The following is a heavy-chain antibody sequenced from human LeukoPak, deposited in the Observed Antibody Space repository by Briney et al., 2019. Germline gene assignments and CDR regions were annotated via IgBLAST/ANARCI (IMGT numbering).Heavy chain of an antibody. J-gene: IGHJ5*02. CDR3: ARAPDMVRGVSLEFDP. D-gene: IGHD3-10*01. CDR1: GYSISSGYY. Sequence: SETLSLTCAVSGYSISSGYYWGWIRQPPGKGLEWIVSIYHSGSTYYNPSLKSRVTISVDTSKNQFSLKLSSVTAADTAVYYCARAPDMVRGVSLEFDPWGQGTLVTVSS. CDR2: IYHSGST. V-gene: IGHV4-38-2*01.